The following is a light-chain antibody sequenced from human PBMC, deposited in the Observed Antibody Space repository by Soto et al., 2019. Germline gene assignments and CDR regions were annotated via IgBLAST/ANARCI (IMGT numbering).Light chain of an antibody. CDR3: CSYTTCSTYV. CDR1: SSDVGGYNY. CDR2: DVN. Sequence: QSALTQPASVSGSPGQSIAISCTGTSSDVGGYNYVSWYQQHPGKAPKLMIYDVNNRPSGVSNRFFGSKSGNTASLTISGLQAEDEADYYCCSYTTCSTYVFGTGPKVTVL. V-gene: IGLV2-14*03. J-gene: IGLJ1*01.